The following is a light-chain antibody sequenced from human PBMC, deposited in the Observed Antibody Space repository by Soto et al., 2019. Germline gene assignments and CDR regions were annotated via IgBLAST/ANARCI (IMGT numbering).Light chain of an antibody. CDR1: QSISKY. V-gene: IGKV1-39*01. CDR2: AAS. CDR3: QQSYITPYT. J-gene: IGKJ2*01. Sequence: DIQMTQSPSSLSASLGDRATITCRASQSISKYVNWFQQNPGKAPKLLIYAASSFQNGVPSRFSGSTSGTDFTLTISSLQPEDFATYYCQQSYITPYTFGLGTKVDIK.